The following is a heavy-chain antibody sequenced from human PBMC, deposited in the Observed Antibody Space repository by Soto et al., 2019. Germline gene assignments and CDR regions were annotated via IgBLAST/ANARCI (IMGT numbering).Heavy chain of an antibody. J-gene: IGHJ5*02. CDR3: TTDLWRIAVVVGSTGYFNP. CDR2: IKSKSDGGTT. CDR1: GFTFSSYG. D-gene: IGHD2-15*01. Sequence: GGSLRLSCAASGFTFSSYGMHWVRQAPGKGLDWVGRIKSKSDGGTTEYAAPVRGRFTISRDDSKNTLYLQMNSLKTEDTAVYYCTTDLWRIAVVVGSTGYFNPRGQRNPVTVSS. V-gene: IGHV3-15*01.